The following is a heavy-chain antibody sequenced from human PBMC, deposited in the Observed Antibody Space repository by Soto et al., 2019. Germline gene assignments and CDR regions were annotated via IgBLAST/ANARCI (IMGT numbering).Heavy chain of an antibody. V-gene: IGHV3-74*01. Sequence: EVQLVESGGGLVQPGGSLRLSCAASGFTFSSYWMHWVRQAPGKGLVWVSRINSDGSSTSYADSVKGRFTISRDNAKNTLYLQMNSLRAEDTAVYYCARGAYCSGGSCYSRGNWFDPWGQGTLVTVSS. CDR2: INSDGSST. J-gene: IGHJ5*02. D-gene: IGHD2-15*01. CDR1: GFTFSSYW. CDR3: ARGAYCSGGSCYSRGNWFDP.